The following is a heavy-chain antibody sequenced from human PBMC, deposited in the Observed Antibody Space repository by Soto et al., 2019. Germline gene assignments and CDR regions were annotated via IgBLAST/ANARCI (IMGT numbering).Heavy chain of an antibody. V-gene: IGHV1-58*01. CDR2: IVVGSGIT. CDR3: AAASYYDILTGDFDS. Sequence: SVKVSCKASGFTFTNSAVQWVRQARGQRLEWIGWIVVGSGITNYAQKFQERVTITRDLSTSTAYMELSSLRSEDTAVYYCAAASYYDILTGDFDSWGQGTLVTVSS. J-gene: IGHJ4*02. D-gene: IGHD3-9*01. CDR1: GFTFTNSA.